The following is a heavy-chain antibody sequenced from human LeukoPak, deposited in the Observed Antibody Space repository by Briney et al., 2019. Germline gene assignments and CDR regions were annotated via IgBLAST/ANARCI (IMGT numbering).Heavy chain of an antibody. D-gene: IGHD2-8*01. CDR1: GYNFISYY. V-gene: IGHV1-46*01. CDR3: AREDVVLVDAVRYYYYGMDV. Sequence: ASVKVSCKASGYNFISYYMHWVRQAPGQGLEWMGLINPSGGSASYAQKFQDRVTMTRDTSTSTVYMELSSLKSEDTAVYYCAREDVVLVDAVRYYYYGMDVWGQGTTVTVSS. CDR2: INPSGGSA. J-gene: IGHJ6*02.